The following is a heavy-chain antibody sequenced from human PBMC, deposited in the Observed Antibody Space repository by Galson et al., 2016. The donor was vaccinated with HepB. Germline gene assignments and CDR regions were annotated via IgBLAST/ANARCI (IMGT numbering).Heavy chain of an antibody. CDR1: GFTFSSYW. CDR2: INSAGSSDASSV. V-gene: IGHV3-74*01. CDR3: ALGQGFLADS. J-gene: IGHJ4*02. Sequence: SLRLSCAASGFTFSSYWMHWVRQAPGKGLVWVSRINSAGSSDASSVSYADSVKGRFTISRDNAKNTLYLQMNSLRVEDTAVYYCALGQGFLADSWGQGTLVTVSS.